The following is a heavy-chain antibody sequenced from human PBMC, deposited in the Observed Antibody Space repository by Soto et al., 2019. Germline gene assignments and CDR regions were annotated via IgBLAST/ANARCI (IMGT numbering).Heavy chain of an antibody. CDR3: ARGLDSSGWYSDNFDY. J-gene: IGHJ4*02. V-gene: IGHV1-8*02. CDR2: MNPNSGNT. Sequence: ASVKVSCKASGYTFTSYYMHWVRQATGQGLEWMGWMNPNSGNTGYAQKFQGRVTMTRNTSISTAYMELSSLRSEGTAVYYCARGLDSSGWYSDNFDYWGQGTLVTVSS. CDR1: GYTFTSYY. D-gene: IGHD6-19*01.